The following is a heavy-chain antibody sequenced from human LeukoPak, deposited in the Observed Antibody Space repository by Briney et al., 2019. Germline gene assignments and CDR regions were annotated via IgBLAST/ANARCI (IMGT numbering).Heavy chain of an antibody. J-gene: IGHJ4*02. D-gene: IGHD3-16*01. CDR1: GGSISSSNW. CDR3: ARHGDDLYYFDY. V-gene: IGHV4-4*02. CDR2: IYYSGST. Sequence: PSGTLSLTCAVSGGSISSSNWWSWVRQPPGKGLEWIGSIYYSGSTYYNPSLKSRVTISVDTSKNQFSLKLSSVTAADTAVYYCARHGDDLYYFDYWGQGTLVTVTS.